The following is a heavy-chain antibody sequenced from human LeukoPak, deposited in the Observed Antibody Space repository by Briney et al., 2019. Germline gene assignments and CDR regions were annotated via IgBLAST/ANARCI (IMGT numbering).Heavy chain of an antibody. CDR1: GGSFSGYY. V-gene: IGHV4-34*01. D-gene: IGHD3-16*02. J-gene: IGHJ4*02. Sequence: PSETLSLTCAVYGGSFSGYYWSWIRQPPGKGLEWIGEINHSGSTNYNPSLKSRVTISVDTSKTQFSLKLSSVTAADTAVYYCARGRYYDYVWGSYRYADFDYWGQGTLVTVSS. CDR2: INHSGST. CDR3: ARGRYYDYVWGSYRYADFDY.